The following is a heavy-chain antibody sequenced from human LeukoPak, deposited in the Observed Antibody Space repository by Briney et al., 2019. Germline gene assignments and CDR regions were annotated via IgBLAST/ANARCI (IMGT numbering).Heavy chain of an antibody. CDR3: ARANRRELYIKNNWFDP. J-gene: IGHJ5*02. V-gene: IGHV1-2*02. Sequence: GASVKVSCKASGYTFSDYYIYWVRQAPGQGLEWMGWINPKSGGTNSAQKFQGRVTMTRDTSISTAYMEVSSLRSDDTAVYYCARANRRELYIKNNWFDPWGQGTLVTVSS. CDR1: GYTFSDYY. D-gene: IGHD2-8*01. CDR2: INPKSGGT.